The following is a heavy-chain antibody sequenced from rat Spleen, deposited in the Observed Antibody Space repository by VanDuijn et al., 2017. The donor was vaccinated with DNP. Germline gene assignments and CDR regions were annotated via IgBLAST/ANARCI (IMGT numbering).Heavy chain of an antibody. J-gene: IGHJ3*01. D-gene: IGHD4-2*01. Sequence: EVKLVESGGGLVQPGRSLKLSCVASGFSFNDYWMGWVRQAPGKGLEWIGEIKDDSSIKNYNPSLNGKVTFSRDNAQNILYLQMSELGSEDTGIYYCVTRGDPYDNWFAYWGRGTLVTVSS. V-gene: IGHV4-2*01. CDR2: IKDDSSIK. CDR3: VTRGDPYDNWFAY. CDR1: GFSFNDYW.